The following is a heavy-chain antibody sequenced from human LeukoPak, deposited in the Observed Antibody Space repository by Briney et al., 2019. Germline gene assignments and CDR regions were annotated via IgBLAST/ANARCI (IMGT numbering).Heavy chain of an antibody. CDR1: GYSFTSYW. Sequence: GESLKISCKGSGYSFTSYWIGWVRQMPGKGLEWMGIIYPGDSDTRYSPSFQGQVTISADKSISTAYLQWSSLKASDTAMYYCARQSFDYYDSSGPRGTDSYFDYWGQGTLVTVSS. CDR3: ARQSFDYYDSSGPRGTDSYFDY. J-gene: IGHJ4*02. CDR2: IYPGDSDT. V-gene: IGHV5-51*01. D-gene: IGHD3-22*01.